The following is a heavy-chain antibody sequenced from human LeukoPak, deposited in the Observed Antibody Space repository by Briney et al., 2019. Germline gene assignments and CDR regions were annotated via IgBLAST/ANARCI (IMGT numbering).Heavy chain of an antibody. J-gene: IGHJ3*02. Sequence: GRSLRLSCAASGFTFDDYAMHWVRQAPGKGLEWVSGISWNSGSIGYADSVKGRFTISRDNAKNSLYLQMNSLRAEDTALYYCAKDTEAYSSGFDIWGQGTMVTVSS. CDR3: AKDTEAYSSGFDI. D-gene: IGHD6-6*01. V-gene: IGHV3-9*01. CDR1: GFTFDDYA. CDR2: ISWNSGSI.